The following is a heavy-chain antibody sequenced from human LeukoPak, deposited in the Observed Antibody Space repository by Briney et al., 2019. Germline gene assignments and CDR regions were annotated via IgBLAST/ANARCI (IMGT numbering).Heavy chain of an antibody. Sequence: SQTLSLTCTVSGGSISSGSYYWSWIRQPAGKGLEWIGRIYTSGSTNYNPSLKSRVTISVDTSKNQFSLKLSSVTAADTAVYYCARESLTPYGDCLDYWGQGTLVTVSS. D-gene: IGHD4-17*01. CDR1: GGSISSGSYY. J-gene: IGHJ4*02. V-gene: IGHV4-61*02. CDR2: IYTSGST. CDR3: ARESLTPYGDCLDY.